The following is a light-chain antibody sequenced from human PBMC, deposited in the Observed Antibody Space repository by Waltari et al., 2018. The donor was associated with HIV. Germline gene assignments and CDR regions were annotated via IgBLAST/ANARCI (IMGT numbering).Light chain of an antibody. V-gene: IGLV2-11*01. CDR3: SSYSGTYTPVL. CDR2: NLN. CDR1: SSDVGRHTL. Sequence: QSALTQPRSVSGSPGPSVLISCLGPSSDVGRHTLVSSFQQPPRKAPKPIILNLNQRTPGIPDRVYASKAGNTASLTISGLQAEDEADYHCSSYSGTYTPVLFGGVTKLTVL. J-gene: IGLJ2*01.